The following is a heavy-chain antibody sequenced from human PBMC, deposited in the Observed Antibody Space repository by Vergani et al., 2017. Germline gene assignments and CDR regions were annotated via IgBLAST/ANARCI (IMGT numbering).Heavy chain of an antibody. V-gene: IGHV3-7*01. CDR2: VNQEGSEK. CDR1: GFISSSYW. CDR3: VRVPLIRRGSGNYGINNYHGMDV. Sequence: EGQLVESGGDWVQRGGSLRLSCAASGFISSSYWMSWVRQAPGKGLEWVANVNQEGSEKYYVDSGRGRFTISRDNAKNSIYLKMNSLRAEDTAVYFCVRVPLIRRGSGNYGINNYHGMDVWGQGTTVIVSS. J-gene: IGHJ6*02. D-gene: IGHD3-10*01.